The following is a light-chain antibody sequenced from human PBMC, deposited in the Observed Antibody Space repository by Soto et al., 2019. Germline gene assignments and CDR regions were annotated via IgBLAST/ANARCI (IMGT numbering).Light chain of an antibody. CDR1: QSRGSN. V-gene: IGKV3-15*01. CDR2: DTS. Sequence: ELVFTQSPGTLSLSPGERATLSCKTSQSRGSNFLAWVQQKPGQTPRLLIYDTSTRATGVPTRFSGSRSGAEFTLTINSLQSEDFAVYYCQPYNNWPLTFGGGTKVDIK. J-gene: IGKJ4*01. CDR3: QPYNNWPLT.